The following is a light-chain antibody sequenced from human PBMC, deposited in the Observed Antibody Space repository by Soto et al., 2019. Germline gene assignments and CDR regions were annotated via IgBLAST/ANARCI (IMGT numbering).Light chain of an antibody. CDR2: DAS. V-gene: IGKV3-11*01. CDR1: QTFSKD. CDR3: QLRTNWPSLT. J-gene: IGKJ4*02. Sequence: DIVLTQSPATLSLSPGQRATLSCSASQTFSKDVAWYQQKPGRAPRLLIYDASKRATGIPSRFSGSASGTDFTLNISSLEPEDVAIYYCQLRTNWPSLTFGGGTKVEI.